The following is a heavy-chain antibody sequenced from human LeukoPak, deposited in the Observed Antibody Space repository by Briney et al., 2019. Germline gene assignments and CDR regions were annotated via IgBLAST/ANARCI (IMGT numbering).Heavy chain of an antibody. CDR3: ARDGAIAVKYYFDY. D-gene: IGHD6-19*01. CDR2: IWYDGSNK. CDR1: GFTFSSYG. J-gene: IGHJ4*02. Sequence: GRSLRLSCAASGFTFSSYGMHWVRQAPGKGLEWVAVIWYDGSNKYYADSVKGRFTISRDNSKNTLYLQMNSLRAEDTAVYYCARDGAIAVKYYFDYWGQGALVTVSS. V-gene: IGHV3-33*01.